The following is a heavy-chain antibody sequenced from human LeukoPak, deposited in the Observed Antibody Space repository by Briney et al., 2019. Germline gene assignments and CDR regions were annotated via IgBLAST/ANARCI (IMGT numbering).Heavy chain of an antibody. CDR3: ATNRRGDQGRAFDI. J-gene: IGHJ3*02. CDR2: IYYSGST. Sequence: SETLSLTCTVSGGSISSYYWSWIRQPPGKGLEWIGYIYYSGSTNYNPSLKSRVTISVDTSKNQFSLKLSSVTAADTAVYYCATNRRGDQGRAFDIWGQGTMVTVSS. D-gene: IGHD3-16*01. V-gene: IGHV4-59*01. CDR1: GGSISSYY.